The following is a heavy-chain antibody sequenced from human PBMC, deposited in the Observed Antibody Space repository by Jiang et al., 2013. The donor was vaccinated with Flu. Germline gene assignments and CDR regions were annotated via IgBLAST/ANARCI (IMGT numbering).Heavy chain of an antibody. Sequence: GAEVKKPGTSVKVSCKASGFTFTSSAMQWVRQARGQRLEWIGWIVVGSGNTNYAQKFQERVTITRDMSTSTAYMELSSLRSEDTAVYYCAAGVEMATITRYYYYGMDVWGQGTTVTVSS. CDR3: AAGVEMATITRYYYYGMDV. V-gene: IGHV1-58*02. CDR2: IVVGSGNT. D-gene: IGHD5-24*01. CDR1: GFTFTSSA. J-gene: IGHJ6*02.